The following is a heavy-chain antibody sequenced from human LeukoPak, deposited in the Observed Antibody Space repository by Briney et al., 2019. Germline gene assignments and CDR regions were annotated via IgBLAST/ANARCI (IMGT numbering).Heavy chain of an antibody. Sequence: VASVKVSCKASGYTFTGYYMHWVRQAPGQGPEWMGWINPDSGATNYAQRFQGRVTMTRDTSISTAYMELSRLRSDDTALYYCARSEMADYWGQGTLVTVSS. CDR1: GYTFTGYY. CDR2: INPDSGAT. CDR3: ARSEMADY. J-gene: IGHJ4*02. V-gene: IGHV1-2*02. D-gene: IGHD1-14*01.